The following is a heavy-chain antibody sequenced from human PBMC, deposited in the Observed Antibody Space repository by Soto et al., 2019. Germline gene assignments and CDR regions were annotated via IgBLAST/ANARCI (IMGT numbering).Heavy chain of an antibody. J-gene: IGHJ5*02. Sequence: QVQLQESGPGLVKPSETLSLTCTVSGGSISSYYWSWIRQPPGKGLEWIGYIYYSGSTNYNPSLKSRVPISVDTSKNLFSLKLSSVTAADTAVYYCARDSGDYDYVWGSYLSNWFDPWGQGTLVTVSS. CDR3: ARDSGDYDYVWGSYLSNWFDP. CDR2: IYYSGST. CDR1: GGSISSYY. V-gene: IGHV4-59*01. D-gene: IGHD3-16*02.